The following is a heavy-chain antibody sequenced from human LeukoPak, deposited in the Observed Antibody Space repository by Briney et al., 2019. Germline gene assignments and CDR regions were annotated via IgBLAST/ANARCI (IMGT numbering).Heavy chain of an antibody. CDR1: GGSISSYY. Sequence: PSETLSLTCTVSGGSISSYYWSWIRQPPGKGLEWIGYIYYSGSTNYNPSLKSRVTISVDTSKNQFSLKLSSVTAADTAVYYCARAAPPHSYYYDSSGYWSFDIWGQGTMVTVSS. J-gene: IGHJ3*02. V-gene: IGHV4-59*01. CDR3: ARAAPPHSYYYDSSGYWSFDI. D-gene: IGHD3-22*01. CDR2: IYYSGST.